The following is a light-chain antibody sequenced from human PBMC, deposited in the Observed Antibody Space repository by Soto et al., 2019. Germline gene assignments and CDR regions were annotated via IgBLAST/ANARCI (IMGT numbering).Light chain of an antibody. J-gene: IGLJ1*01. CDR3: QSYDRSLTGV. V-gene: IGLV1-40*01. Sequence: QSVLTQPPSVSGAPGQRITISCTGSSSNIGADFDVYWYQQLPGAAPKLLIYGNTNRPSGVPARFSGSKSGTSASLAITGLQAEDEADYYCQSYDRSLTGVFGTWTKVTVL. CDR2: GNT. CDR1: SSNIGADFD.